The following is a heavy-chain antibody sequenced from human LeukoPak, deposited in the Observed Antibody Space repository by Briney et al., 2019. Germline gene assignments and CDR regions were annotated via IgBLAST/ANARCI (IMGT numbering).Heavy chain of an antibody. Sequence: ASVKVSCKASGYTFTGYHMHWVRQAPGQGLEWMGWINPNSGGTNYAQKFQGRVTMTRDTSISTAYMELSRLRSDDTAVYYCAKDCRPKTECPNDYWGQGTLVTVSS. CDR2: INPNSGGT. J-gene: IGHJ4*02. CDR1: GYTFTGYH. V-gene: IGHV1-2*02. D-gene: IGHD2-15*01. CDR3: AKDCRPKTECPNDY.